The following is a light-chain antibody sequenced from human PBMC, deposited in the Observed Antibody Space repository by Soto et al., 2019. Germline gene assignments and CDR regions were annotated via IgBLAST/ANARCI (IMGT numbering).Light chain of an antibody. V-gene: IGLV2-18*01. CDR3: SLYTTRRNYD. CDR2: EVG. Sequence: QSVLTQPPSLYGSPGQSVTISCTGTISDVGRYNRVSWYQQPPGTAPKLIIYEVGNPPSGVPDRFSGSKSGNTASLTISGLQAEDEADYYCSLYTTRRNYDFGTGTKVTV. CDR1: ISDVGRYNR. J-gene: IGLJ1*01.